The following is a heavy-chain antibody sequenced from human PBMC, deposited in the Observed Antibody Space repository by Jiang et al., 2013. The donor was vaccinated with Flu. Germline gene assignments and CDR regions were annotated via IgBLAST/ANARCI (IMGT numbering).Heavy chain of an antibody. D-gene: IGHD3-10*01. CDR1: GGTMSSYY. Sequence: LLKPSETLSLTCTVSGGTMSSYYWTWIRQPPGKGLEWIGYVYYSGSTKYNLSLKSRVTISVDMSKSQFSLTLSSMTAADTAVYYCARVGRYYVSGNFEPRPGKFDSWGQGTLVTVSS. CDR3: ARVGRYYVSGNFEPRPGKFDS. CDR2: VYYSGST. V-gene: IGHV4-59*08. J-gene: IGHJ4*02.